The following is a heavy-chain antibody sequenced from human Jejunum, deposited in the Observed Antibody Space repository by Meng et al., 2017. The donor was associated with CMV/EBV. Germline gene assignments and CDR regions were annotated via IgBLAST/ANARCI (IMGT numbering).Heavy chain of an antibody. J-gene: IGHJ4*02. D-gene: IGHD2-21*02. CDR2: IYNDGTK. CDR1: GLTVSDSY. Sequence: AASGLTVSDSYMSWVRQAPGKGPEWISVIYNDGTKYYADSVKGRFTISRDNSKNTLYLQMNSLRAEDTAFYYCARYVNFGGDSNYWGQGTLVTVSS. V-gene: IGHV3-53*01. CDR3: ARYVNFGGDSNY.